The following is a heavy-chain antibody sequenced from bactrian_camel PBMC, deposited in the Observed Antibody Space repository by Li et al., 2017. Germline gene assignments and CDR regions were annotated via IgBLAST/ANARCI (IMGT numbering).Heavy chain of an antibody. CDR1: GDTYLIDC. V-gene: IGHV3S53*01. D-gene: IGHD1*01. CDR3: ATDGVYFQGLVAGWEEYEH. J-gene: IGHJ4*01. Sequence: QLVESGGGSVQAGGSLTLSCTFSGDTYLIDCMGWFRRAPGKERVVVSTILSDGSTTYADSVKGRFTISRDNPPSNAANTLYLQMNDLKPEDTGTYYCATDGVYFQGLVAGWEEYEHWGQGTQVTVS. CDR2: ILSDGST.